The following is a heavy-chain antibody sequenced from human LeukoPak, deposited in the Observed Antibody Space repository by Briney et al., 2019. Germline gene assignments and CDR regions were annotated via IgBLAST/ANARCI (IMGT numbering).Heavy chain of an antibody. CDR1: GFTFDDYG. J-gene: IGHJ4*02. CDR2: INGNGDTT. V-gene: IGHV3-20*04. Sequence: GGSLRLSCAASGFTFDDYGMTWVRQAPGKGLEWVAGINGNGDTTGYADSVKGRFTISRDNAKNSLYLQMNSLKTEDTAVYYCTTGGTVTFDYWGQGTLVTVSS. D-gene: IGHD4-17*01. CDR3: TTGGTVTFDY.